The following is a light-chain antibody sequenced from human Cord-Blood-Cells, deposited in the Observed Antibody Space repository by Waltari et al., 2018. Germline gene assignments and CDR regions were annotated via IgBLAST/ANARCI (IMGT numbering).Light chain of an antibody. CDR3: QSYDSSLSGWV. CDR1: SSNIGAGHD. Sequence: QSVLTHPPPVSGAPGQRFPISCTGTSSNIGAGHDVHWYQQLPGTAPKLLIYGNSNRPSGVPDRFSGSKSGTSASLAITGLQAEDEADYYCQSYDSSLSGWVFGGGTKLTVL. J-gene: IGLJ3*02. CDR2: GNS. V-gene: IGLV1-40*01.